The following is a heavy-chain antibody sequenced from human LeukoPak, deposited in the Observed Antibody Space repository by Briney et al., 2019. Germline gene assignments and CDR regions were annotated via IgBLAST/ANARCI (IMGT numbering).Heavy chain of an antibody. Sequence: SETLSLTCTVSGGSISSHYWSWIRQPPGRGLEWIGYIYYSGSTNYNPSLKSRVTISVDTSKNQFSLKLSSVTAADTAVYYCARRYDSSGYYNQGVFDYWGQGTLVTVSS. CDR3: ARRYDSSGYYNQGVFDY. V-gene: IGHV4-59*08. CDR2: IYYSGST. J-gene: IGHJ4*02. D-gene: IGHD3-22*01. CDR1: GGSISSHY.